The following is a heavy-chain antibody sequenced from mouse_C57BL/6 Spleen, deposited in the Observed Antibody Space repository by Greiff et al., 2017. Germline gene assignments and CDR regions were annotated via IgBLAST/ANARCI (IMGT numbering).Heavy chain of an antibody. J-gene: IGHJ4*01. CDR2: INPNNGGT. Sequence: VQLQQSGPELVKPGASVKIPCKASGYTFTDYNMDWVKQSHGKSLEWIGDINPNNGGTIYNQKFKGKATLTVDKSSSTAYMELRSLTSEDTAVYYCARKRYYYGSSPYAMDYWGQGTSVTVSS. D-gene: IGHD1-1*01. V-gene: IGHV1-18*01. CDR1: GYTFTDYN. CDR3: ARKRYYYGSSPYAMDY.